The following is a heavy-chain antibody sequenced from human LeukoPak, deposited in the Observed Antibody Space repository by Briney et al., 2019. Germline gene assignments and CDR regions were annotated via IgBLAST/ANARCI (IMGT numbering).Heavy chain of an antibody. D-gene: IGHD6-19*01. CDR1: GFTFSSYA. J-gene: IGHJ4*02. CDR3: AKDLSSGSGYDY. Sequence: GGSLRLSCAASGFTFSSYAMSWVRQAPGKGLEWVSAISGSGGSTYYADSVKGRFTISRDNSKNTPYLQMNSLRAEDTAVYYCAKDLSSGSGYDYWGQGTLVTVSS. CDR2: ISGSGGST. V-gene: IGHV3-23*01.